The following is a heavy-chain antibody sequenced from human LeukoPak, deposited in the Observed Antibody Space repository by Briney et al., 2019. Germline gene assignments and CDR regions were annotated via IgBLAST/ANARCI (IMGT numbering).Heavy chain of an antibody. J-gene: IGHJ4*02. CDR1: GGSISSGSYY. Sequence: PSETLSLTCTVSGGSISSGSYYWSWIRQPAGKGLEWIGRIYTSGSTNYNPSLKSRVTISVDTSKNQFSLKLSSVPAADTAVYYCARWAYYGSGSYYNPSDYWGQGTLVTVSS. CDR2: IYTSGST. D-gene: IGHD3-10*01. V-gene: IGHV4-61*02. CDR3: ARWAYYGSGSYYNPSDY.